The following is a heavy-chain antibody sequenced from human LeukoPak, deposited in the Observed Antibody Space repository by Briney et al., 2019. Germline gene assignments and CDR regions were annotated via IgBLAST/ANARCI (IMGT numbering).Heavy chain of an antibody. CDR2: ISSSGSTI. Sequence: GGSLRLSCAASGFTFSSYGMHWVRQAPGKGLEWVSYISSSGSTIYYADSVKGRFTISRDNAKNSLYLQMNSLRAEDTAVYYCARNPPTFDPWGQGTLVTVSS. CDR1: GFTFSSYG. J-gene: IGHJ5*02. V-gene: IGHV3-48*04. CDR3: ARNPPTFDP.